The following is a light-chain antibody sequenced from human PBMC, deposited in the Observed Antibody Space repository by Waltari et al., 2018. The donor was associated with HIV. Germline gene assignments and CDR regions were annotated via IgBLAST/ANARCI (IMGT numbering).Light chain of an antibody. CDR3: QQYYSTPYT. J-gene: IGKJ2*01. CDR1: QSVLYSSNNKNY. Sequence: DIVMTQSPDSLAVSLGERATINCKSSQSVLYSSNNKNYLAWYQQKPGQPPKLLIYGASTRESGVPDRFSGSGSWTDFTLTISSLQAEDVAVYYCQQYYSTPYTFGQGTKLEIK. V-gene: IGKV4-1*01. CDR2: GAS.